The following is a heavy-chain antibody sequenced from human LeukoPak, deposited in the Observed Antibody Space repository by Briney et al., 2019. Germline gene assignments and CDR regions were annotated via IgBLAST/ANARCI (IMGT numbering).Heavy chain of an antibody. CDR2: ISPDGGTT. V-gene: IGHV3-64*01. J-gene: IGHJ4*02. Sequence: GGSLRLSCAASGFTLSGCVMHWVSQAPGKGPESVSAISPDGGTTYYANSVKGRFTISRVNSKNTLYLQMGSLTTEDMAVYYCARENPQGGSDYWGQGTLVTVSS. D-gene: IGHD5-12*01. CDR1: GFTLSGCV. CDR3: ARENPQGGSDY.